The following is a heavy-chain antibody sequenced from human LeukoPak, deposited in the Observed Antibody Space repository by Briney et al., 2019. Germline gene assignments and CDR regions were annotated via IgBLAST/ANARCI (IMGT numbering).Heavy chain of an antibody. CDR1: GFTFSSYW. CDR3: ATTPYSSSSPFDY. V-gene: IGHV3-7*01. D-gene: IGHD6-6*01. CDR2: IKQDGSEK. J-gene: IGHJ4*02. Sequence: GGSLRLSCAASGFTFSSYWMSWVRQAPGKGLEWVANIKQDGSEKYYVDSVKGRFTISRDNAKNSLYVQMNSLRAEDTAVYYCATTPYSSSSPFDYWGQGTLVTVSS.